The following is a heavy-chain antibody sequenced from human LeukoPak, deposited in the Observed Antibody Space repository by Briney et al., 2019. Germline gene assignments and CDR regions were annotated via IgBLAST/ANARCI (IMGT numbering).Heavy chain of an antibody. D-gene: IGHD6-6*01. Sequence: ASVKVSCKASGYTFTSYAISWVRQAPGQGLEWMGGIIPIFGTANYAQKFQGRVTITADESTSTAYMELSSLRSEDTAVYYCARDLKDSSSTRGWYYYYGMDVWGQGTTVTVSS. CDR2: IIPIFGTA. V-gene: IGHV1-69*13. CDR1: GYTFTSYA. CDR3: ARDLKDSSSTRGWYYYYGMDV. J-gene: IGHJ6*02.